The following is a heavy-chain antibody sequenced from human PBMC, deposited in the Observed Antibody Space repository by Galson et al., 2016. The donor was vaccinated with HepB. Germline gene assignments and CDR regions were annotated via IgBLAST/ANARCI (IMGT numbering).Heavy chain of an antibody. Sequence: SLRLSCAASGLPFSDSYMSWIRQAPGKGLEWISYISNTGKTIYYADSVKGRFTISRDNAKNSVYLQMNTLRGEDTAVYYCATQLHLIIVPGTFDSWGRGTLVTVSS. J-gene: IGHJ2*01. V-gene: IGHV3-11*01. CDR3: ATQLHLIIVPGTFDS. D-gene: IGHD2/OR15-2a*01. CDR1: GLPFSDSY. CDR2: ISNTGKTI.